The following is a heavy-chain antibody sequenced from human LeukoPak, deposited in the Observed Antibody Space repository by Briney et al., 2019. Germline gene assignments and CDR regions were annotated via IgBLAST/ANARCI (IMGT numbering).Heavy chain of an antibody. J-gene: IGHJ6*02. D-gene: IGHD5-18*01. CDR1: GFTFSNYA. CDR2: IRDSGGAT. Sequence: GGSLRLSCAASGFTFSNYAMTWVRQAPGKGLEWVSGIRDSGGATYYADSVKGRFTISRDNSKNTLYLQMNSLRAEDTAVYYCARDGWIQLWGYYYGMDVWGQGTTVTVSS. CDR3: ARDGWIQLWGYYYGMDV. V-gene: IGHV3-23*01.